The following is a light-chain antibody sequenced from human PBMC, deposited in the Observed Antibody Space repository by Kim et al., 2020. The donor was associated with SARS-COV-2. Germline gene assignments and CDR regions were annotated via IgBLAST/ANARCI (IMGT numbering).Light chain of an antibody. CDR3: AAWDDSLSGQV. J-gene: IGLJ2*01. Sequence: GLGVTISCSGSSSNIGSNYVYWYQQLPGTAPKLRIYRNNKRPSGVPDRFSGSKSGTSASLAISGLRSEDEADYYCAAWDDSLSGQVFGGGTQLTVL. V-gene: IGLV1-47*01. CDR1: SSNIGSNY. CDR2: RNN.